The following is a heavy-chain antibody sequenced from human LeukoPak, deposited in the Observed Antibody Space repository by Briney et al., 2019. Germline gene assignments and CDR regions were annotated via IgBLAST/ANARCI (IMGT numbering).Heavy chain of an antibody. CDR1: GFTFSNAW. Sequence: GGTLRLSCAASGFTFSNAWMSWVRQAPGKGLEWVGRIKSKTDGGSTDYAAHVKGRFTISRDDSKNTLYLHMNSLKTEDTAVYYCTTEFVYDSPGPWGQGTLVTVSS. J-gene: IGHJ5*02. V-gene: IGHV3-15*01. CDR3: TTEFVYDSPGP. CDR2: IKSKTDGGST. D-gene: IGHD5/OR15-5a*01.